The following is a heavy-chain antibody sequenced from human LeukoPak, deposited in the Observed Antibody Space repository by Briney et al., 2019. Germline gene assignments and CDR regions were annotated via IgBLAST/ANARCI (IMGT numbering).Heavy chain of an antibody. D-gene: IGHD3-9*01. CDR3: ARGHYDVLAASYKWTPDY. Sequence: GGSLRLSCAASGSTFNTFNMNWVRQAPGRGLEWVSSITSGGDYIYYADSVKGRFTTSRDNAKNSLSLQLNSLRVEDTAVYYCARGHYDVLAASYKWTPDYWGQGTLATVSS. V-gene: IGHV3-21*01. CDR1: GSTFNTFN. CDR2: ITSGGDYI. J-gene: IGHJ4*02.